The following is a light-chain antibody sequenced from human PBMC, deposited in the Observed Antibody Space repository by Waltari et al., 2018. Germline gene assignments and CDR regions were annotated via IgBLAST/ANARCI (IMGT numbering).Light chain of an antibody. V-gene: IGLV2-14*03. J-gene: IGLJ3*02. CDR3: SSYTNTNSWL. CDR2: DVS. Sequence: QSALTQPASVSGSPGQAITFSCTGTSSDVCGHNYVSWYQPHPGKAPKLMIYDVSKRPSGVSNRFSGSRSGNTASLTISGLQAEDESDYYCSSYTNTNSWLFGGGTKLTVL. CDR1: SSDVCGHNY.